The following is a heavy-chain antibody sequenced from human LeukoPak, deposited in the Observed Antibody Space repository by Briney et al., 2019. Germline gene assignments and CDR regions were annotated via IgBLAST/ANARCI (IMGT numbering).Heavy chain of an antibody. Sequence: SETLSLTCTVSGGSISSSSYYWGWIRQPPGKGLEWIGSIYYSGSTYYNPSLKSRVTISVDTSKNQFSLKLSSVTAADTAVYYCASQPHYCSSTSCYYTGIYYYYYYMDVWGKGTTVTVSS. CDR1: GGSISSSSYY. CDR2: IYYSGST. CDR3: ASQPHYCSSTSCYYTGIYYYYYYMDV. D-gene: IGHD2-2*01. V-gene: IGHV4-39*01. J-gene: IGHJ6*03.